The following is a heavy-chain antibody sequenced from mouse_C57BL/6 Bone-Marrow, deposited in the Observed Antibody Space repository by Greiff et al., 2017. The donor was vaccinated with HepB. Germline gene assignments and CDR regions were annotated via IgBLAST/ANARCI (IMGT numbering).Heavy chain of an antibody. D-gene: IGHD1-1*01. J-gene: IGHJ4*01. V-gene: IGHV1-81*01. CDR2: IYPRSGNT. CDR3: ARGVTTVVARYAMDY. CDR1: GYTFTSYG. Sequence: VQLQQSGAELARPGASVKLSCKASGYTFTSYGISWVKQRTGQGLEWIGDIYPRSGNTYYNEKFKGKATLTADKSSSTAYMELRSLTSEDSAVYFCARGVTTVVARYAMDYWGQGTSVTVSS.